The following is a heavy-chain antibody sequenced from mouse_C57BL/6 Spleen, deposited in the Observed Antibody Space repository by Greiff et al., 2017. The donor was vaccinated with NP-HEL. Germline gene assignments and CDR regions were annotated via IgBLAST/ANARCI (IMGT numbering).Heavy chain of an antibody. J-gene: IGHJ4*01. CDR1: GFTFSDYG. D-gene: IGHD1-1*01. V-gene: IGHV5-17*01. CDR2: ISSGSSTI. Sequence: DVMLVESGGGLVKPGGSLKLSCAASGFTFSDYGMHWVRQAPEKGLEWVAYISSGSSTIYYADTVKGRFTISRDNAKNTLFLQMTSLRSEDTAMYYCARDYYGSRYYYAMDYWGQGTSVTVSS. CDR3: ARDYYGSRYYYAMDY.